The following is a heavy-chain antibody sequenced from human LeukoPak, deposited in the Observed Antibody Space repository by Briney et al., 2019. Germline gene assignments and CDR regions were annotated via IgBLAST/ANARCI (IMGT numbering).Heavy chain of an antibody. V-gene: IGHV7-4-1*02. CDR1: GGTFSSYA. Sequence: ASVKVSCKASGGTFSSYAISWVRQAPGQGLEWMGWINTNTGNPTYAQGFTGRSVFSLDTSVSTAYLQISSLKAEDTAVYYCARDLYSSSWYGKYFQHWGQGTLVTVSS. J-gene: IGHJ1*01. CDR2: INTNTGNP. CDR3: ARDLYSSSWYGKYFQH. D-gene: IGHD6-13*01.